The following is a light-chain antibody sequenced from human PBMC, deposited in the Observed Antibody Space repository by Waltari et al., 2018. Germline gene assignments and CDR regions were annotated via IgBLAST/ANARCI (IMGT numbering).Light chain of an antibody. CDR1: QGVGKY. Sequence: EIVLTQSPGTLSLSPGERATLSCRASQGVGKYLAWYQQRPGQAPRLLLYHASIRATDIPDRFSGSGSGTDFSLTISRLEPEDFAVYYCQKYDFLPATFGQGTTVEIK. V-gene: IGKV3-20*01. J-gene: IGKJ1*01. CDR3: QKYDFLPAT. CDR2: HAS.